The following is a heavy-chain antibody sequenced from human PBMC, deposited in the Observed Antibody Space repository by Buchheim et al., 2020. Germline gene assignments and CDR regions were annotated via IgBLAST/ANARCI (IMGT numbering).Heavy chain of an antibody. CDR3: ARNLAAQDY. CDR2: ISYDGSNK. CDR1: GFTFSSYA. D-gene: IGHD6-6*01. J-gene: IGHJ4*02. V-gene: IGHV3-30-3*01. Sequence: QVQLVESGGGVVQPGRSLRLSCAASGFTFSSYAMHWVRQAPGKGLEWVAVISYDGSNKYYADSVKGRFTISRDNSKNTLYLQMNSLRAEDTAVYYCARNLAAQDYWGQGTL.